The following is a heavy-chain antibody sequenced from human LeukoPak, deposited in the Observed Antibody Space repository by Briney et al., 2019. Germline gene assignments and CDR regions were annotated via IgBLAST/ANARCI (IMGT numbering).Heavy chain of an antibody. D-gene: IGHD3-16*01. J-gene: IGHJ4*02. CDR2: ISGSGGST. Sequence: PSETLSLTCTVSGGSISSYYWSWIRQPPGKGLEWVSAISGSGGSTYYADSVKGRFTISRDNSKNTLYLQMNSLRAEDTAVYYCAKDGPLMTTTDYWGQGTLVTVSS. V-gene: IGHV3-23*01. CDR1: GGSISSYY. CDR3: AKDGPLMTTTDY.